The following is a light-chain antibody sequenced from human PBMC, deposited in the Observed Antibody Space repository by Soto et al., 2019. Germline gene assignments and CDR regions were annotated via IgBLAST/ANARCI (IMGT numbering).Light chain of an antibody. CDR3: QQYNNWPPWT. CDR1: QSVSSN. Sequence: EIVMTQSPATLSVSPGERATLSCRASQSVSSNLAWYQQKPGQAPRLLIYGASTRATGIPARFSGSGSGTDFTLTISSLQSEDFAVYYCQQYNNWPPWTFGPGTKVISN. V-gene: IGKV3-15*01. J-gene: IGKJ3*01. CDR2: GAS.